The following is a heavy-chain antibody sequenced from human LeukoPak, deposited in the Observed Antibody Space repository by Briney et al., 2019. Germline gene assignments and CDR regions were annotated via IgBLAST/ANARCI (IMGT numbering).Heavy chain of an antibody. D-gene: IGHD6-13*01. Sequence: PGGSLRLSCAASGFTFSSYSMNWVRQAPGKGLEWVAFIRYDGSNKYYADSVKGRFTISRDNSKNTLYLQMNSLRAEDTAVYYCAKRGVYSSSWYLDYWGQGTLVTVSS. CDR1: GFTFSSYS. CDR3: AKRGVYSSSWYLDY. V-gene: IGHV3-30*02. CDR2: IRYDGSNK. J-gene: IGHJ4*02.